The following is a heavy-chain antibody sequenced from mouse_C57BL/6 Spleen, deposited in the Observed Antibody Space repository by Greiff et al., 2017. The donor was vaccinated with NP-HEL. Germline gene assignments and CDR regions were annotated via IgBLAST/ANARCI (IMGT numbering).Heavy chain of an antibody. V-gene: IGHV1-81*01. CDR3: ARSEDLGGTVPFDY. D-gene: IGHD5-1*01. Sequence: QVQLQQSGAELARPGASVKLSCKASGYTFTSYGISWVKQRTGQGLEWIGEIYPRSGNTYYNEKFKGKATLTADKSSSTAYMELRSLTSEDSAVYFCARSEDLGGTVPFDYWGQGTTLTVSS. J-gene: IGHJ2*01. CDR2: IYPRSGNT. CDR1: GYTFTSYG.